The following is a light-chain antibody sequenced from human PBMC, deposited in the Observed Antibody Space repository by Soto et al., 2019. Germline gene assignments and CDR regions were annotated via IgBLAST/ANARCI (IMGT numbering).Light chain of an antibody. J-gene: IGKJ2*01. V-gene: IGKV3-20*01. CDR1: QSVSSVR. Sequence: EIVLTQSPGTLSLSPGERATLSCRASQSVSSVRLAWYQQKPGQAPRLLIYAASTRATGIPDRFSGSRSGTDFNLTISRLEPEDVAVYYYQQDGSSPLYTFGQGTKLEIK. CDR2: AAS. CDR3: QQDGSSPLYT.